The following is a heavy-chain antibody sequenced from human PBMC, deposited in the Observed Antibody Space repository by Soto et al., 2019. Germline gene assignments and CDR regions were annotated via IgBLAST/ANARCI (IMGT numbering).Heavy chain of an antibody. CDR3: AREGYCSGGSCYSKAFDI. V-gene: IGHV3-33*01. J-gene: IGHJ3*02. Sequence: QVQLVESGGGVVQPGRSLRLSCAASGFTFSSYGMHWVRQAPGKGLEWVAVIWYDGSNKYYADSVKGRFTISRDNSKNTLYLQMNSLRAEDTAVYYCAREGYCSGGSCYSKAFDIWGQGTMVTVSS. D-gene: IGHD2-15*01. CDR2: IWYDGSNK. CDR1: GFTFSSYG.